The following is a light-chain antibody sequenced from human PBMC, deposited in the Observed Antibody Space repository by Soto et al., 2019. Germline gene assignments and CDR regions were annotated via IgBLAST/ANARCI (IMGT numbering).Light chain of an antibody. CDR1: QSVSTTY. J-gene: IGKJ1*01. Sequence: ETVLTKSPGTLSLSPGESANLSCRASQSVSTTYFAWYQQKPCQAPRLLIYGASKKPTGLRDRFSGIGSGTDFTLTISRLEPEDIAVYYCQQDGSSPGTYGQGTKVE. V-gene: IGKV3-20*01. CDR2: GAS. CDR3: QQDGSSPGT.